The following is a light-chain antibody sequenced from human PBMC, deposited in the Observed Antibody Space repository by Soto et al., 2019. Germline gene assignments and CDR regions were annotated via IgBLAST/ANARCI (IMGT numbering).Light chain of an antibody. J-gene: IGLJ2*01. V-gene: IGLV2-14*01. Sequence: QSALTQPASASGSPGQSITISCTGTSSDVGGYNYVSWYQQHPGKAPKLMIYDVSNRPSGVSNRFSGSKSGNTASLTISGLQAEDEADYYCSSYTRSSTLYVVFGGGTKLTVL. CDR3: SSYTRSSTLYVV. CDR2: DVS. CDR1: SSDVGGYNY.